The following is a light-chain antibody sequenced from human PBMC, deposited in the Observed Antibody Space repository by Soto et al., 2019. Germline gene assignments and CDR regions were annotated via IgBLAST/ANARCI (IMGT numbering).Light chain of an antibody. CDR2: DAS. J-gene: IGKJ4*01. V-gene: IGKV3D-20*01. Sequence: EIVLTQSPATLSLSPGERATLSCGASQSISSNSLAWYQQKPGLAPRLLIYDASSRATGIPDRFSGSGSGTYFTLTSSIQEHEDDVVYYCQQYGSSFTFGGGTKVEIK. CDR1: QSISSNS. CDR3: QQYGSSFT.